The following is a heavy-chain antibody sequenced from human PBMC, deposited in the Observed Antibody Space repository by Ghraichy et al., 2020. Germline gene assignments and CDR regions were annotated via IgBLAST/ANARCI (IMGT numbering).Heavy chain of an antibody. V-gene: IGHV3-43*01. CDR1: GFTFDDYT. D-gene: IGHD3-10*01. Sequence: GSLRLSCAASGFTFDDYTMHWVRQAPGKGLEWVSLISWDGGSTYYADSVKGRFTISRDNSKNSLYLQMNSLRTEDTALYYCAKDRGHGHYFDYWGQGTLVTVSS. CDR2: ISWDGGST. CDR3: AKDRGHGHYFDY. J-gene: IGHJ4*02.